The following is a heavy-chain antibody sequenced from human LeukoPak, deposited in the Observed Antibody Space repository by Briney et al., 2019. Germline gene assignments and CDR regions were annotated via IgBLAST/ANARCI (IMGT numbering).Heavy chain of an antibody. CDR1: GGSISSGDYY. V-gene: IGHV4-30-4*01. CDR2: IYYSGST. J-gene: IGHJ5*02. D-gene: IGHD2-2*01. Sequence: SETLSLTCTVSGGSISSGDYYWSWIRQPPGKGLEWIGYIYYSGSTYYNPSLKSRVTMSVDTSKNQFSLKLSSVTAADTAVYYCAGIVVPAAMYNWFDPWGQGTLVTVSS. CDR3: AGIVVPAAMYNWFDP.